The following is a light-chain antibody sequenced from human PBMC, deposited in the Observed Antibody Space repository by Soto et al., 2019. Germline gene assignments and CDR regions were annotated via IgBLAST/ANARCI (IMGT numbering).Light chain of an antibody. Sequence: IVLTQSPATMAIPPGKTSNLSCRASQSVSSYLAWYQQKPGQAPRLLIYGAYSRATGITDRFSGSGSGTDFPLTISRLEPEDFAVYYCQQYGSPPRTFGQGTKVEIK. CDR1: QSVSSY. CDR3: QQYGSPPRT. J-gene: IGKJ1*01. V-gene: IGKV3-20*01. CDR2: GAY.